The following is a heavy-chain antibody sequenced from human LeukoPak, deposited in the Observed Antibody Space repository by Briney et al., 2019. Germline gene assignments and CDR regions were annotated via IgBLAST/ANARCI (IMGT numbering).Heavy chain of an antibody. V-gene: IGHV1-18*01. Sequence: ASVKVSCKASGYTFTSYAMNWVRQAPGQGLEWMGWISTYNGNTNYAQNLQGRVTMTTDTSTSTAYMELRSLTSDDTAVYHCARARSGAVARNYNWFDPWGQGTLVTVSS. J-gene: IGHJ5*02. D-gene: IGHD6-19*01. CDR1: GYTFTSYA. CDR3: ARARSGAVARNYNWFDP. CDR2: ISTYNGNT.